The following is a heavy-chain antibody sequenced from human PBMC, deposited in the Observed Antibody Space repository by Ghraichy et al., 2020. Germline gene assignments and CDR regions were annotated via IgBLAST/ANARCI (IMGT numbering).Heavy chain of an antibody. CDR1: GGSISSSSYY. CDR3: ARQSGSDGDYYYYGMDV. Sequence: SETLSLTCTVSGGSISSSSYYWGWIRQPPGKGLEWIGSIYYSGSTYYNPSLKSRVTISVDTSKNQFSLKLSAVTAADTAVYYCARQSGSDGDYYYYGMDVWGQGTTVTVSS. D-gene: IGHD1-26*01. V-gene: IGHV4-39*01. J-gene: IGHJ6*02. CDR2: IYYSGST.